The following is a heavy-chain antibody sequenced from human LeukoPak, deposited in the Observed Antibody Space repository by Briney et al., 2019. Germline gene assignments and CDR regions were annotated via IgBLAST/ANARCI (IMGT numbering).Heavy chain of an antibody. D-gene: IGHD6-13*01. V-gene: IGHV4-30-2*03. J-gene: IGHJ4*02. CDR2: IYHSGST. CDR1: GGSISSGGYY. Sequence: SQTLSLTCTVSGGSISSGGYYWSWIRQPPGKGLEWIGSIYHSGSTYYNPSLKSRVTISVDTSKSQFSLNLSSVTAADTAVYYCARRAAAGNFDYWGQGTLVTVSS. CDR3: ARRAAAGNFDY.